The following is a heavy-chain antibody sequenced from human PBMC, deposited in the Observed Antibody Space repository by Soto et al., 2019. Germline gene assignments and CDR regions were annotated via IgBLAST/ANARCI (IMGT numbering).Heavy chain of an antibody. Sequence: GASVKVSCKASGGTFSSYTISWVRQAPGQGLEWMGRIIPILGIANYAQKFQGRVTITADKSTSTAYMELSSLRSEDTAVYYCARGGRGSVGYYYYYMDVWGKGTTVTVSS. J-gene: IGHJ6*03. CDR2: IIPILGIA. CDR3: ARGGRGSVGYYYYYMDV. CDR1: GGTFSSYT. D-gene: IGHD2-15*01. V-gene: IGHV1-69*02.